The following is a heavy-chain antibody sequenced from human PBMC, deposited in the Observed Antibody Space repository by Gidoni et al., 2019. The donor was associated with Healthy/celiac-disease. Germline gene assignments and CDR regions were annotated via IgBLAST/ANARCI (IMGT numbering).Heavy chain of an antibody. CDR1: GFTFSSYS. V-gene: IGHV3-21*01. J-gene: IGHJ4*02. D-gene: IGHD5-18*01. CDR2: ISSSSSYI. Sequence: EVQLVESGGGLVKPGGSLRLSCAASGFTFSSYSMNWVRQAPGKGLEWVSSISSSSSYIYYADSVKGRFTISRDNAKNSLYLQMNSLRAEDTAVYYCARDILPADTAMVEDYWGQGTLVTVSS. CDR3: ARDILPADTAMVEDY.